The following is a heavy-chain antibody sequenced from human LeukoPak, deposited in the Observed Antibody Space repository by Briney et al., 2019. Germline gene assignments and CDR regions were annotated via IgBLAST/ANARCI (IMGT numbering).Heavy chain of an antibody. J-gene: IGHJ5*02. V-gene: IGHV4-34*01. Sequence: SETLSLTCGVSGGYFNDYYWTWIRQPPGKGLEWIGEINHSGSTNYNPSLKSRVTILVDTSKSQFSLEVRSVTAADTAEYYCARGRHWFDTWGQGTLVTVSS. CDR3: ARGRHWFDT. CDR1: GGYFNDYY. CDR2: INHSGST.